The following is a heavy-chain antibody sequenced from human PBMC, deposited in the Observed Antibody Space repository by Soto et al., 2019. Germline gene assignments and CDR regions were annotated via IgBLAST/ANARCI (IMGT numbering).Heavy chain of an antibody. CDR3: AKDLWGMVRAIDAFDI. CDR1: GFTFSSYA. V-gene: IGHV3-23*01. J-gene: IGHJ3*02. D-gene: IGHD3-10*01. CDR2: ISGSGGST. Sequence: PGGSLRLSCAASGFTFSSYAMSWVRQAPGKGLEWVSAISGSGGSTYYADSVKGRFTISRDNSKNTLYLQMNSLRAEDTAVYYCAKDLWGMVRAIDAFDIWGQGTMVTVSS.